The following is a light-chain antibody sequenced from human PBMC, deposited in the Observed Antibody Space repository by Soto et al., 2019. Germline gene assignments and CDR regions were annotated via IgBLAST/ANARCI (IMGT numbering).Light chain of an antibody. J-gene: IGLJ1*01. CDR2: DVS. V-gene: IGLV2-8*02. Sequence: QSVLTRPGSASRSPGQSVTLSCTGTSSDVGGYNYVSWYQQHPGKAPKLMIYDVSKRPSGVPDRFSGSKSGNTASLTVSGLQADDEADYYCSSYAGTHVVFGTGTKVTVL. CDR3: SSYAGTHVV. CDR1: SSDVGGYNY.